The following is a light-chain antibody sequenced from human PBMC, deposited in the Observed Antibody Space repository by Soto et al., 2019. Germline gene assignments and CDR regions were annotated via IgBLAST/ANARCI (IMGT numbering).Light chain of an antibody. CDR1: SGHSSYI. J-gene: IGLJ3*02. CDR3: ETWDFNTRV. CDR2: LEGSGSY. Sequence: QPVLTLSSSASASLGSSVKLTCTLSSGHSSYIIAWHQQQPGKAPRYLMKLEGSGSYNKGSGVPDRFSGSSSGADRYLTISNLQFEDEADYYCETWDFNTRVFGGGTQLTVL. V-gene: IGLV4-60*02.